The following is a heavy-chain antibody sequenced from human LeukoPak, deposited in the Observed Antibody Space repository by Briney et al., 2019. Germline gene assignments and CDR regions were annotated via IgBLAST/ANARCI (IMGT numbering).Heavy chain of an antibody. V-gene: IGHV3-30*02. D-gene: IGHD6-6*01. J-gene: IGHJ4*02. CDR1: GFTFSSYG. Sequence: PGGSLRLSCAASGFTFSSYGMHWVRQAPGKGLEWVTFTRYDGSNKYYADSVKGRFTISRDISKNTLYLQMNSLRAEDAAVYYCTRGLSSSSTWGQGILVTVSS. CDR3: TRGLSSSST. CDR2: TRYDGSNK.